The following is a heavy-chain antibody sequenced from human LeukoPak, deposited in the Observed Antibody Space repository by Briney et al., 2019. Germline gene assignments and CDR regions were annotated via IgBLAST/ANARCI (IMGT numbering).Heavy chain of an antibody. V-gene: IGHV1-69*04. CDR3: ARDSSHRTLDY. CDR2: IIPILGIA. J-gene: IGHJ4*02. CDR1: GGTFSSYA. D-gene: IGHD6-6*01. Sequence: SVKVSCKASGGTFSSYAISWVRQAPGQGLEWMGRIIPILGIANYAQKFQGRVTITADKSTSTAYMELSSLRSEDTAVYYCARDSSHRTLDYWAREPWSPSPQ.